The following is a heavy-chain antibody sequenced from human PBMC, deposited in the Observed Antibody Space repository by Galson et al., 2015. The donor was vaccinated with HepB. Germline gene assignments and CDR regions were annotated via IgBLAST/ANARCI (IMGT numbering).Heavy chain of an antibody. J-gene: IGHJ4*02. CDR3: TRGSILGGVDPWGQ. CDR1: GDSVSSNTAV. CDR2: TYLRTKWGN. Sequence: CAISGDSVSSNTAVWNWIRQSPSRGLEWLGRTYLRTKWGNDYAISVKSRITINPDTTKNQVSLQLNSVNPEETAVYYCTRGSILGGVDPWGQWGQGTLVPVSS. V-gene: IGHV6-1*01. D-gene: IGHD3-3*01.